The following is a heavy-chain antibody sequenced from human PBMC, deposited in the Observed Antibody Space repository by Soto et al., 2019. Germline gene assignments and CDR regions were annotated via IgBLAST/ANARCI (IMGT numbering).Heavy chain of an antibody. V-gene: IGHV3-30*18. CDR3: AKDWWEREYYFAY. CDR1: AFTFSNFG. D-gene: IGHD1-26*01. Sequence: QVQLVESGGGVVQPGRSLRLSCAASAFTFSNFGMHWVRQAPGKGLEWVAFISYDATDKYYADSVKGRFTISRDNSNYTLYLQMNRLRPEDTAVYYCAKDWWEREYYFAYWGQGTLVTVSS. J-gene: IGHJ4*02. CDR2: ISYDATDK.